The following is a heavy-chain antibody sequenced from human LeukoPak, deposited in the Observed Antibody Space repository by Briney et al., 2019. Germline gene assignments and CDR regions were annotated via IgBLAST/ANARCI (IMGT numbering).Heavy chain of an antibody. CDR1: GFTFSSYW. J-gene: IGHJ5*02. V-gene: IGHV3-7*01. D-gene: IGHD6-13*01. CDR2: LNQDGSEK. CDR3: ARDHIESRIAAAGGGFDP. Sequence: GGSLRLSCAASGFTFSSYWMTWVRQAPGKGLEWVANLNQDGSEKYYVDSVKGRFTISRDNAKNSLYLHMNSLRAEDTAVYYCARDHIESRIAAAGGGFDPWGQGTLVTVSS.